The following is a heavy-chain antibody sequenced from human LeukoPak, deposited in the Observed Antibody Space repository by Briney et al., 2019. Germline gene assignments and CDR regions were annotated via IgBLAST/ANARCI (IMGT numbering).Heavy chain of an antibody. V-gene: IGHV1-69*05. D-gene: IGHD3-22*01. CDR1: GGTFSSYA. J-gene: IGHJ4*02. CDR3: ARDQYYYDSSGYLSAAYFDY. Sequence: SVKVSCKASGGTFSSYAISWVRQAPGQGLEWMGRIIPIFGTANYAQKFQGRVTITTDESTSTAYMELSSLRSEDTAVYYCARDQYYYDSSGYLSAAYFDYWAREPWSPSPQ. CDR2: IIPIFGTA.